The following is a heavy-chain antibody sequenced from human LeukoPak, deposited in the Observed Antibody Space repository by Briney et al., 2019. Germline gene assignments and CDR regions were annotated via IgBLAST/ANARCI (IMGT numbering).Heavy chain of an antibody. CDR1: GYTFTGYY. Sequence: ASVKVSCKASGYTFTGYYMHWVRQAPGQGLEWMGWINPNSGGTNYAQKFQGRVTMTRDTSISTAYMELSSLRSEDTAVYYCARKRAYSSSWIDYWGQGTLVTVSS. J-gene: IGHJ4*02. V-gene: IGHV1-2*02. D-gene: IGHD6-13*01. CDR3: ARKRAYSSSWIDY. CDR2: INPNSGGT.